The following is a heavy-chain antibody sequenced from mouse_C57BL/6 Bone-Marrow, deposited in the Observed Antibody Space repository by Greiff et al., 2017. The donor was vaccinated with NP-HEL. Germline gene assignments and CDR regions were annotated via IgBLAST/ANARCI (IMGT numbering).Heavy chain of an antibody. J-gene: IGHJ3*01. D-gene: IGHD2-4*01. Sequence: VQLQQSGAELARPGASVKLSCKASGYTFTSYGISWVKQRTGQGLEWIGEIYPRSGNTYYNEKFKGKATLTADKSSSTAYMELRSLTSEDSAVYFCARSRVYYEYDGGFAYWGQGTLVTVSA. V-gene: IGHV1-81*01. CDR2: IYPRSGNT. CDR3: ARSRVYYEYDGGFAY. CDR1: GYTFTSYG.